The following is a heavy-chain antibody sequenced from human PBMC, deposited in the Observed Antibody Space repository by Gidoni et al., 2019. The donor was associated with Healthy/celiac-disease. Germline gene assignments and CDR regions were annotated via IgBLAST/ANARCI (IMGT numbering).Heavy chain of an antibody. CDR2: IDWDDDK. Sequence: QVTLRESGPALVKPTQTLTLTCTFSGFSLSTSGMCVSWIRQPPGKALEWLALIDWDDDKYYSTSLKTRLTISKDTSKNQVVLTMTNMDPVDTATYYCARTRPSSPLYDFWTVGGSGMDVWGQGTTVTVSS. CDR3: ARTRPSSPLYDFWTVGGSGMDV. D-gene: IGHD3-3*01. CDR1: GFSLSTSGMC. V-gene: IGHV2-70*01. J-gene: IGHJ6*02.